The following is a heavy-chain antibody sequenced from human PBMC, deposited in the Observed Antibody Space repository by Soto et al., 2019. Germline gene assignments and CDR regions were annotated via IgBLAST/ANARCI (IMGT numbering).Heavy chain of an antibody. CDR2: ISWNSGSI. Sequence: GGSLRLSCAASGFTFDDYAMHWVRQAPGKGLEWVSGISWNSGSIGYADSVKSLFTISRDNVKNTLNLQMNSLRAEDTALYYCAKDMRIRDSGYDPVDGFDIWGQGTMVTVSS. J-gene: IGHJ3*02. CDR3: AKDMRIRDSGYDPVDGFDI. D-gene: IGHD5-12*01. V-gene: IGHV3-9*01. CDR1: GFTFDDYA.